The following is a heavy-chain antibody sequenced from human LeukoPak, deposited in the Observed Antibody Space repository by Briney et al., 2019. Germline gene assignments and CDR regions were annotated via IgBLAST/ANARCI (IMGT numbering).Heavy chain of an antibody. CDR2: IYYSGST. V-gene: IGHV4-31*03. J-gene: IGHJ4*02. CDR1: GGSISSGGYY. Sequence: SQTLSLTCTVSGGSISSGGYYWSWIRQHPGKGLEWIGYIYYSGSTNYNPSLKSRVTISVDTSKNQFSLKLSSVTAADTAVYYCARSYYYDSSGEHDYWGQGTLVTVSS. CDR3: ARSYYYDSSGEHDY. D-gene: IGHD3-22*01.